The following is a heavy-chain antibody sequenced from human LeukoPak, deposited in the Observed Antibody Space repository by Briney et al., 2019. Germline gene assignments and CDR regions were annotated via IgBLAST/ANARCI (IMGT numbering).Heavy chain of an antibody. CDR3: TRGHLAYWSFDP. Sequence: SQTLSLTCDISGDSVSSNRAAWNWIRQSPSRGLEWLGRTYYRSKWYNDYAVSVKSRISINPDTFKNQFSLQLNSVTPEDTAVYYCTRGHLAYWSFDPWGRGTLVTVSS. CDR1: GDSVSSNRAA. J-gene: IGHJ2*01. CDR2: TYYRSKWYN. V-gene: IGHV6-1*01.